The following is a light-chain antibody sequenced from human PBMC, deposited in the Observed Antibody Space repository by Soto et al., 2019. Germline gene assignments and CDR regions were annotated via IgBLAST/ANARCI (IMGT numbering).Light chain of an antibody. J-gene: IGLJ1*01. CDR2: ENN. Sequence: QSVLTQPPSVSAAPGQKVTISCSGSSSNIGNNYVSWYQQLPGTAPKLPIYENNKRPSGIPDRFFGSKSGTSATLGITGLQTGDEADYYCGTWDSSLSAGGVFGTGTKVTVL. CDR1: SSNIGNNY. CDR3: GTWDSSLSAGGV. V-gene: IGLV1-51*02.